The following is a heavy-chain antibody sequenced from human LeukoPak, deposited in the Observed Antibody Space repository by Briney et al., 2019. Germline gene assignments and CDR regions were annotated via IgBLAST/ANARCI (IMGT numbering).Heavy chain of an antibody. CDR3: AREGGYCSSTSCYEMDGMDV. CDR1: GYTFTSYY. CDR2: INPRGGST. Sequence: ASVKVSCKASGYTFTSYYMHWVRQAPGQGLEWMGIINPRGGSTSYAQKFQGRVTMTRDTSTSTVYMELSSLRSEDTAVYYCAREGGYCSSTSCYEMDGMDVWGKGTTVTVSS. J-gene: IGHJ6*04. V-gene: IGHV1-46*01. D-gene: IGHD2-2*01.